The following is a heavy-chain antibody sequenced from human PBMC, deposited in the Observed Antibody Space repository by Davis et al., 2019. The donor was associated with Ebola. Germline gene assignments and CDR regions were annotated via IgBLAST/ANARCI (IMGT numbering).Heavy chain of an antibody. CDR1: GYTFTGYY. Sequence: ASVKVSCKASGYTFTGYYMHWVRQAPGQGLEWMGWINTNTGNPTYAQGFTGRFVFSLDTSVSTAYLQISSLKAEDTAVYYCAREGAYSSGWRIFDYWGQGTLVTVSS. J-gene: IGHJ4*02. V-gene: IGHV7-4-1*02. CDR3: AREGAYSSGWRIFDY. CDR2: INTNTGNP. D-gene: IGHD6-19*01.